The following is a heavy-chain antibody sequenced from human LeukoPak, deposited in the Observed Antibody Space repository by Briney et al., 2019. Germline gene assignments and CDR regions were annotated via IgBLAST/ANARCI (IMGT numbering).Heavy chain of an antibody. J-gene: IGHJ3*01. CDR3: ARVGRGAYCGGDCYSDDAFDV. CDR2: IWYDGSIK. CDR1: GFTFSRYG. V-gene: IGHV3-33*01. Sequence: GRSLRLSCVASGFTFSRYGMHWVRQAPGKALEWLSVIWYDGSIKNYADSVRGRFTISRGTSKNTLYLQMNSLRAEDTAVYYCARVGRGAYCGGDCYSDDAFDVWGQGTVVTVSS. D-gene: IGHD2-21*02.